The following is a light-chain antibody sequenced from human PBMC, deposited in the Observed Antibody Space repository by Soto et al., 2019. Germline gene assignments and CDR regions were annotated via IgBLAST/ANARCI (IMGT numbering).Light chain of an antibody. J-gene: IGLJ3*02. CDR3: QTWGTGTCV. V-gene: IGLV4-69*01. Sequence: QPVLTQSPSASASLGASVKLTCTLSSGHSSYAIAWHQQQPDKGPRYLMKINSDGSHSKGDGIPDRFSGSSSGAERYLTSSSLQSEDEADYYCQTWGTGTCVFGGGTKLTVL. CDR2: INSDGSH. CDR1: SGHSSYA.